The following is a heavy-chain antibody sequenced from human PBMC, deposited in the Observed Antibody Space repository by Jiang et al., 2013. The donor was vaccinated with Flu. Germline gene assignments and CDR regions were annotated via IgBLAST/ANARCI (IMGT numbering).Heavy chain of an antibody. J-gene: IGHJ6*02. CDR2: IDPSDSYT. Sequence: GRIDPSDSYTNYSPSFQGHVTISADKSISTAYLQWSSLKASDTAMYYCASLGYSHYGMDVWGQGTTVTVSS. CDR3: ASLGYSHYGMDV. V-gene: IGHV5-10-1*01. D-gene: IGHD5-18*01.